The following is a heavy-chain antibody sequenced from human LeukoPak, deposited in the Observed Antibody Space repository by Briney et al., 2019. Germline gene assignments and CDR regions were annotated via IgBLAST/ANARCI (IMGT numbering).Heavy chain of an antibody. CDR1: GYSFTNYW. D-gene: IGHD2-15*01. J-gene: IGHJ4*02. V-gene: IGHV5-51*01. CDR2: IYPGDSDT. Sequence: GESLKISCKGSGYSFTNYWIGWVRQVTGKGLEWMGIIYPGDSDTRYSPSFQGQVTISADKSISTAYLQWSSLNASDTAMYYCATLVGYCSGGSCYPGNWGQGTLVTVSS. CDR3: ATLVGYCSGGSCYPGN.